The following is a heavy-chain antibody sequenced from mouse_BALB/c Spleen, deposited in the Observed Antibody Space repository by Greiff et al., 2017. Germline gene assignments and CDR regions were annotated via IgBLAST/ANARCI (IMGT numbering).Heavy chain of an antibody. CDR1: GFTFSSFG. V-gene: IGHV5-17*02. CDR3: ARSGDYDGLYYYAMDY. Sequence: EVQGVESGGGLVQPGGSRKLSCAASGFTFSSFGMHWVRQAPEKGLEWVAYISSGSSTIYYADTVKGRFTISRDNPKNTLFLQMTSLRSEDTAMYYCARSGDYDGLYYYAMDYWGQGTSVTVSS. J-gene: IGHJ4*01. D-gene: IGHD2-4*01. CDR2: ISSGSSTI.